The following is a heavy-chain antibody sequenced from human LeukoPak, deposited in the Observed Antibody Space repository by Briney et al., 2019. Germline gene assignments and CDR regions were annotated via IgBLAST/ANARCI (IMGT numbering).Heavy chain of an antibody. CDR3: ARGLGSSNYHDHRFQP. V-gene: IGHV3-48*02. Sequence: PGGSLRLSCTASGFTFSGHSMNWVRQAPGKGLEWGSYIMSIGSVISYADSVQGRFTICRDNAKNSLYLQMNSLRDEDTAVYFCARGLGSSNYHDHRFQPWGRGTLVTVSS. CDR2: IMSIGSVI. D-gene: IGHD3-10*01. CDR1: GFTFSGHS. J-gene: IGHJ5*02.